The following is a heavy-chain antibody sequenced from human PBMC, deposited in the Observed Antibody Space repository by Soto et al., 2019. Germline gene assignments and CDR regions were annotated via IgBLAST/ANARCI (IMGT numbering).Heavy chain of an antibody. J-gene: IGHJ4*02. D-gene: IGHD1-26*01. V-gene: IGHV3-23*01. Sequence: EVQLLESGGDLVQPGGSLRLSCAASGFSFSSYAMGWVRQAPGKGLDWVSSISAGGDGTYYADSMKGRFTISRDNSKNTVYLQMTSLRADDTAVYYCADGGRYPYYWGPGTLVTVSS. CDR2: ISAGGDGT. CDR1: GFSFSSYA. CDR3: ADGGRYPYY.